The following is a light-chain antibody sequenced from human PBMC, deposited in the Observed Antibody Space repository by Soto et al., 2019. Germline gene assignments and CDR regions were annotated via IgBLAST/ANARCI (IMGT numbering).Light chain of an antibody. Sequence: EVVLTQSPGTLSLSPGERATLSCMASQSVSSTYVAWYQHIPGQTPRLLIYGASNRATGIPDRFSGSGSGTDFTLTISRLEPEDFAVYYWQQHDSSPWMFGQGTRVEIK. V-gene: IGKV3-20*01. J-gene: IGKJ1*01. CDR1: QSVSSTY. CDR2: GAS. CDR3: QQHDSSPWM.